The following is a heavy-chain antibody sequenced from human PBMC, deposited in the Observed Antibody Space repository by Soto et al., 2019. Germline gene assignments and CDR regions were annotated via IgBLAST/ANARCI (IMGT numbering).Heavy chain of an antibody. CDR2: INGDASST. CDR3: ARDRSYAMEV. V-gene: IGHV3-74*01. CDR1: GFSIRDYW. J-gene: IGHJ6*02. Sequence: VGSLRLSCEASGFSIRDYWMHWVRQAPGEGLVWVSCINGDASSTTYADSVKGRFTISRDDAKNTVYLQMTSLRAEDTAVYFCARDRSYAMEVWGQGTRVTVSS.